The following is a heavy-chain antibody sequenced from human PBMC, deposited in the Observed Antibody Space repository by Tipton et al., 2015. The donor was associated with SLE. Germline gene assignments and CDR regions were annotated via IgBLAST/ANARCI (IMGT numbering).Heavy chain of an antibody. CDR1: GGSISSGNYY. Sequence: TLSLTCTVSGGSISSGNYYWNWIRQHPGKGLEWIGRVYVSGSPNYNPSLKGRVTISVDTSKSQFSLKLTSVTAADTAVYYCAKQSWDYYYMDVWGRGTTVTVSS. J-gene: IGHJ6*03. D-gene: IGHD4-11*01. CDR2: VYVSGSP. CDR3: AKQSWDYYYMDV. V-gene: IGHV4-61*02.